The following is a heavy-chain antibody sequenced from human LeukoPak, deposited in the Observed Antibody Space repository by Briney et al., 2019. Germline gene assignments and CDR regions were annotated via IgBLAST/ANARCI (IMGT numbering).Heavy chain of an antibody. CDR1: GFTFSSYW. CDR3: ARVRVTNILFDP. D-gene: IGHD4-17*01. J-gene: IGHJ5*02. CDR2: IKQDGSEK. V-gene: IGHV3-7*01. Sequence: GGSLRLSCAASGFTFSSYWMSWVRQAPGKGLEWVANIKQDGSEKYNVDSVKGRFTIPRDNAKNSLYLQMNSLRAEDTAVYYCARVRVTNILFDPWGQGTLVTVSS.